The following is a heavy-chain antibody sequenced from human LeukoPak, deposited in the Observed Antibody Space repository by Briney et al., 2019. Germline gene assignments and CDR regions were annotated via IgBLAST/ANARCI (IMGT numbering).Heavy chain of an antibody. CDR3: ARYSSGWYVPDYFDY. J-gene: IGHJ4*02. V-gene: IGHV3-23*01. D-gene: IGHD6-19*01. Sequence: PGGSLRLSCAASGFTFSSYAMSWVRQAPGKGLEWVSAISGSGGSTYYADSVKGRFTVSRDNSKNTLYLQMNSLRAEDTAVYYCARYSSGWYVPDYFDYWGQGTLVTVSS. CDR1: GFTFSSYA. CDR2: ISGSGGST.